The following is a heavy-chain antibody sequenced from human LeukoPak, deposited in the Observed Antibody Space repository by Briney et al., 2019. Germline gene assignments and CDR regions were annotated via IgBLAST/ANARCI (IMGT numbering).Heavy chain of an antibody. CDR2: IYYSGGT. Sequence: SQTLSLTCTVPGGSISSGGYYWSWIRQHPGKGLGWVGYIYYSGGTYYNPSLKSRVTISVDTSKNQFSLKLSSVTAADTAVYYCARGLAVAGYGDYWGQGTLVTVYS. D-gene: IGHD6-19*01. CDR1: GGSISSGGYY. J-gene: IGHJ4*02. V-gene: IGHV4-31*03. CDR3: ARGLAVAGYGDY.